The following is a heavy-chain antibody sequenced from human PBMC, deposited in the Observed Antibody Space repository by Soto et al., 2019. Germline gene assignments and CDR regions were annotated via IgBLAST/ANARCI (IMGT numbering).Heavy chain of an antibody. V-gene: IGHV4-34*01. CDR3: PRGSGDFSSGYSLYFDY. CDR2: INHSGST. Sequence: XASLSLTSAVCGGAFSGYYWSWIRHPPGKGLEWIGEINHSGSTNYNPSLKSRVTISVDTSKNQFSLKLSSVTAADTAVYYCPRGSGDFSSGYSLYFDYCDQRTLVTVSS. D-gene: IGHD3-3*01. J-gene: IGHJ4*02. CDR1: GGAFSGYY.